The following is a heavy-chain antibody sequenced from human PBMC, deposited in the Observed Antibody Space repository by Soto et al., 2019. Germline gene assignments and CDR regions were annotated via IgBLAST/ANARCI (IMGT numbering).Heavy chain of an antibody. CDR3: AKMEGMDPWAYSFDY. CDR1: GFTFSAFA. J-gene: IGHJ4*02. CDR2: IYGGGNGP. V-gene: IGHV3-23*01. D-gene: IGHD2-2*03. Sequence: EVQVLESGGGLVQPGGSLRLSCAATGFTFSAFAMSWVRRAPGRGLEWVSRIYGGGNGPHYADSVKGRVTISRDNSKNTLYLQMNSLRAEDTAVYYCAKMEGMDPWAYSFDYWGQGTLVTVSS.